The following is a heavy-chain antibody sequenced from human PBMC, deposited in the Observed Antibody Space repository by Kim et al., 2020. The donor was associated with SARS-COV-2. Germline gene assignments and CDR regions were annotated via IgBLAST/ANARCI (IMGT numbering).Heavy chain of an antibody. CDR2: ISHDGSNK. J-gene: IGHJ4*02. CDR1: GITFRSYG. Sequence: GGSLRLSCVVSGITFRSYGMHWVRQAPGKGLEWVALISHDGSNKFYADSVKGRFTLSRDNSKNTLYLQMNSLRPEDTAVYYCAKIHLGDLDPTTSYVQDYWGQGTLVTVSS. D-gene: IGHD1-26*01. CDR3: AKIHLGDLDPTTSYVQDY. V-gene: IGHV3-30*18.